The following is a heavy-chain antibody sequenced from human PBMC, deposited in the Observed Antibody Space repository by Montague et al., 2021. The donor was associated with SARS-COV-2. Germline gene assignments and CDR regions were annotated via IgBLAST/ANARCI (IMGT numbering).Heavy chain of an antibody. CDR1: GFTFTSYS. J-gene: IGHJ4*02. Sequence: SLRLSCAASGFTFTSYSMRWVRQAPGKGLEWLAIVSFNGANQYYADSVNGRFTISRDNSKNTLFLQMNSLRAEDTAVYFCARVKTVPYVQIDFWGQGTLVTVSS. CDR3: ARVKTVPYVQIDF. CDR2: VSFNGANQ. V-gene: IGHV3-30*04. D-gene: IGHD1-1*01.